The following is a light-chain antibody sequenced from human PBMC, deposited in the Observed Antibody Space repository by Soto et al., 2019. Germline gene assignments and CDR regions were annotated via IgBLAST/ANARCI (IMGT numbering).Light chain of an antibody. CDR3: QKYNKWPLT. CDR1: QSVSSN. Sequence: EIVMTQSPATLSESPGERATLSCRASQSVSSNLAWYQPKRGQAPRLLISGTSTRATGIPARFSGSGSGTEFTLTISSLQSEDFAVYYCQKYNKWPLTFGGGTKVEIK. CDR2: GTS. J-gene: IGKJ4*01. V-gene: IGKV3-15*01.